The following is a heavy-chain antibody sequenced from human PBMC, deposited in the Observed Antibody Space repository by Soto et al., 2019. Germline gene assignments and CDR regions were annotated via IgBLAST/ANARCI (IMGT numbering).Heavy chain of an antibody. CDR1: GFTVSGKKY. Sequence: DVQLVESGGGLIQPGGSLRLSCAASGFTVSGKKYLAWVRQAPGKGLEWVSALYDVDGTYYADSVKGRFTTSADSSKTIVYLQMNGLRPDDTAVYYWASWHLREHAYDIWGQGTAVTVSS. J-gene: IGHJ3*02. CDR2: LYDVDGT. CDR3: ASWHLREHAYDI. V-gene: IGHV3-53*01. D-gene: IGHD4-17*01.